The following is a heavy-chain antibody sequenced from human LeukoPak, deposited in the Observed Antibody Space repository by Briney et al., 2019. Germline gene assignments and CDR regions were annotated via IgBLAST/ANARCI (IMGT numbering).Heavy chain of an antibody. CDR3: AKGPVAGYDFWSGPLQTSYYMDV. CDR1: GFTFSKYW. Sequence: GGSLRLSCAASGFTFSKYWMLWVRQAPGKGLESVSRINTDGTVTTYADSVKGRFTVSRDNADNTMFLQMNSVRAEDTAVYYCAKGPVAGYDFWSGPLQTSYYMDVWGKGTTVTVSS. CDR2: INTDGTVT. J-gene: IGHJ6*03. V-gene: IGHV3-74*01. D-gene: IGHD3-3*01.